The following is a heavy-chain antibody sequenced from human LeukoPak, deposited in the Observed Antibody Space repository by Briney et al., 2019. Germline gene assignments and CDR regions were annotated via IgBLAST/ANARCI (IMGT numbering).Heavy chain of an antibody. CDR1: GYSFTSCW. J-gene: IGHJ4*02. V-gene: IGHV5-51*01. CDR3: ARHGYSSSWYAIAIDY. CDR2: IYPGDSDT. Sequence: GESLKISCKGSGYSFTSCWIGWVRQMPGKGLEWMGIIYPGDSDTRYSPSFQGQVTISADKSISTAYLQWSSLKASDTAMYYCARHGYSSSWYAIAIDYWGQGTLVTVSS. D-gene: IGHD6-13*01.